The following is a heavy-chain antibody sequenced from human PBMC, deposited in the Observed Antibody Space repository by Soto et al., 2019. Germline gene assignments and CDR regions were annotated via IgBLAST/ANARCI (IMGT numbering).Heavy chain of an antibody. Sequence: SETLSLTCTVSGDSLSSGGHYWSWIRQHPGKGLEWIGHIYDSVNTYYSPSLRSRVTISADMSKNQFSLSLRSVTAADTAVYYCARVEHRGYFAILTDYWGQGTLVTVSS. CDR1: GDSLSSGGHY. D-gene: IGHD3-9*01. CDR2: IYDSVNT. J-gene: IGHJ4*02. CDR3: ARVEHRGYFAILTDY. V-gene: IGHV4-31*03.